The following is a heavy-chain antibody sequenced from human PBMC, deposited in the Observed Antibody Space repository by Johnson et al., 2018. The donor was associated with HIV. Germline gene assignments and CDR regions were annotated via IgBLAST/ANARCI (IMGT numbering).Heavy chain of an antibody. CDR2: ISYDGSNK. CDR3: ARDRGGYSYGYDSDAFDI. Sequence: QMLLVESGGGVVQPGRSLRLSCAASGFTFSSYAMHWVRQAPGKGLEWVAVISYDGSNKYYADSVKGRFTITGDNSMNTLYLQMNSLRAEDTAVYYCARDRGGYSYGYDSDAFDIWGQGTMVTVSS. CDR1: GFTFSSYA. D-gene: IGHD5-18*01. V-gene: IGHV3-30-3*01. J-gene: IGHJ3*02.